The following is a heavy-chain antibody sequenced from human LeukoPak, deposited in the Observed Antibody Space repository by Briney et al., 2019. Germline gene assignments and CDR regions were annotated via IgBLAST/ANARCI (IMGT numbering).Heavy chain of an antibody. D-gene: IGHD1-26*01. CDR1: GFTFDDYA. CDR2: ISWNSGSI. V-gene: IGHV3-9*03. J-gene: IGHJ4*02. Sequence: GRSLRLSCAASGFTFDDYAMHWVRQAPGKGLEWVSGISWNSGSIGYADSVKGRFTISRDNAKNSPYLQMNSLRAEDMSLYYCAKDSSGSYYGPGRFFYYWGQGTLVTVSS. CDR3: AKDSSGSYYGPGRFFYY.